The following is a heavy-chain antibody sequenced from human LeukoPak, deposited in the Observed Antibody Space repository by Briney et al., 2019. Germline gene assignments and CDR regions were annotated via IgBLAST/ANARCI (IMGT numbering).Heavy chain of an antibody. D-gene: IGHD4-17*01. CDR1: GGSISNYY. CDR3: ARAAVTTSRYFQH. Sequence: SETLSLTCTVSGGSISNYYWSWIRQPPGKGLEWIGYIYNSGHTNYNPSLKSRVTISEDTSKNQLSLKLSSVTAADTAVYYCARAAVTTSRYFQHWGQGTLVTVSS. V-gene: IGHV4-59*01. J-gene: IGHJ1*01. CDR2: IYNSGHT.